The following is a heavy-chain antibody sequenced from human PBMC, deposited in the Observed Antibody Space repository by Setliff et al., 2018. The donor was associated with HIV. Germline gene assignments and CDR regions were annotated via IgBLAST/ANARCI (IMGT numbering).Heavy chain of an antibody. CDR3: ARGWEGGLDY. V-gene: IGHV1-46*01. CDR2: INPSGGST. CDR1: GYTFTSYC. D-gene: IGHD1-26*01. Sequence: ASVKVSCKASGYTFTSYCVHWVRQAPGQGLEWMGIINPSGGSTIYAQKFQGRVTMTRDTSTSTVYMELSSLRSEDTAVYYCARGWEGGLDYWGQGTLVTVSS. J-gene: IGHJ4*02.